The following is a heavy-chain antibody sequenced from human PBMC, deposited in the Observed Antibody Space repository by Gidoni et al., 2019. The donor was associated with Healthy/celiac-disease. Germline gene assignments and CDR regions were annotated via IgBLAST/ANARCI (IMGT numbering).Heavy chain of an antibody. CDR1: GFTFSSYG. CDR2: IWYDGSNK. V-gene: IGHV3-33*01. D-gene: IGHD3-22*01. J-gene: IGHJ4*02. CDR3: ARDFRREYYYDSSGYYEPINFDY. Sequence: QVQLVESGGGVVQPGRSLRLSCAASGFTFSSYGMHWVRPAPGKGLEWVAVIWYDGSNKYYADSVKGRFTISRDNSKNTLYLQMNSLRAEDTAVYYCARDFRREYYYDSSGYYEPINFDYWGQGTLVTVSS.